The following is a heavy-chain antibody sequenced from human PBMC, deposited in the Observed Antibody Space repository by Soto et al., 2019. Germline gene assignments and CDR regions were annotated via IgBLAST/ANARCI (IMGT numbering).Heavy chain of an antibody. D-gene: IGHD3-9*01. Sequence: ASVKVSCKASGYTLSNYAMHWVRRAPGETLEWMGWITTGNGNTKYSQKFQGRFTITRDTSASTAYMELSILRSEDTAVYYCARSYYDRLTGYAQDAFDIWGQGTVVTVSS. CDR1: GYTLSNYA. CDR2: ITTGNGNT. J-gene: IGHJ3*02. V-gene: IGHV1-3*04. CDR3: ARSYYDRLTGYAQDAFDI.